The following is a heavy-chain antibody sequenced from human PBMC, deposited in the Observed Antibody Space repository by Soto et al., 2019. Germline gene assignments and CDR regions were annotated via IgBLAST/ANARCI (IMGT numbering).Heavy chain of an antibody. Sequence: GGSLRLSCAASGFTFSSYAMSWVRQAPGKGLEWVSAISGSGGSTYYADSVKGRFTISRDNSKNTLYLQMNSLRAEDTAVYYCAKAPPEGAFWSGYYIGYYYYGMDVWGQGTTVTVSS. J-gene: IGHJ6*02. CDR2: ISGSGGST. D-gene: IGHD3-3*01. V-gene: IGHV3-23*01. CDR3: AKAPPEGAFWSGYYIGYYYYGMDV. CDR1: GFTFSSYA.